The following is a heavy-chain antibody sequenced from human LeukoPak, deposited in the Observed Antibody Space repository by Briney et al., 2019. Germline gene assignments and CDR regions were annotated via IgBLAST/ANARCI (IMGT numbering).Heavy chain of an antibody. CDR2: INPSGGST. CDR3: ARDGTYYHKTSGPMDV. CDR1: GYTFTIYY. J-gene: IGHJ6*02. Sequence: ASVKVSCKASGYTFTIYYMHWVRQAPGQGLEWMGMINPSGGSTRYAQKFQGRVTMTRDTSTTTVYMELYSLRSEDTAVFYCARDGTYYHKTSGPMDVWGQGTTVTVS. V-gene: IGHV1-46*01. D-gene: IGHD3-9*01.